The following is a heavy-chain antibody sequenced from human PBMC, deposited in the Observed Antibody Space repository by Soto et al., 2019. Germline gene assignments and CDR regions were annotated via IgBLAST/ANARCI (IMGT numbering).Heavy chain of an antibody. CDR3: ARQRLLRLKPDFDV. D-gene: IGHD2-21*02. CDR2: MYYSGSS. Sequence: SETLSLTCSVSGGSTSDKSYFWGWVRQSPGKGLEWIGSMYYSGSSYYNPSLKSRVAISVDTSKNQFSLKLRSVTAADTAVYFCARQRLLRLKPDFDVWGQGTLVTVSS. CDR1: GGSTSDKSYF. V-gene: IGHV4-39*01. J-gene: IGHJ4*02.